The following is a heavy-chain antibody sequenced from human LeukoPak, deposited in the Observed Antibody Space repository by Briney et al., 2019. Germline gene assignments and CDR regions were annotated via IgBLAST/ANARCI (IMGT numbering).Heavy chain of an antibody. V-gene: IGHV4-38-2*01. CDR2: IYHSGST. CDR3: AGQYCSSTSCLDDFDY. Sequence: SETLSLTCAVSGYSISSGYYWGWIRQPPGKGLEWIGSIYHSGSTYYNPSLKSRVTISVDTSKNQFSLKLSSVTAADTAVYYCAGQYCSSTSCLDDFDYWGQGTLVTVSS. J-gene: IGHJ4*02. D-gene: IGHD2-2*01. CDR1: GYSISSGYY.